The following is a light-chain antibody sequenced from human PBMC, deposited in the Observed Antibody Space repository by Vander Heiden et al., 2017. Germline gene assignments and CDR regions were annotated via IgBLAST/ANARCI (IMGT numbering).Light chain of an antibody. Sequence: QSALTQPASVSGSPGQSLTISCTGTSSDVGGYNYVSWYQQHPGKAPKLMIYDVSNRPSGVSNRFSGSKSGNTASLTISGLQAEDEADYYCSSYTSSRDVVFGGGTKLTVL. CDR3: SSYTSSRDVV. CDR1: SSDVGGYNY. V-gene: IGLV2-14*01. J-gene: IGLJ2*01. CDR2: DVS.